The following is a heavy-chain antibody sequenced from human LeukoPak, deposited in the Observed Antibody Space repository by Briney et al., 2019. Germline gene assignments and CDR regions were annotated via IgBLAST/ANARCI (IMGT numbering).Heavy chain of an antibody. D-gene: IGHD6-19*01. Sequence: SETLSLTCTVSGGSISSYYWSWIRQPPGKGLEWIGYIYYSGSTNYNPSLKSRVTISVDTSKNQFSLKLSSVTAADTAVYYCARDGLMSTSGLDYWGQGTLVTVSS. CDR2: IYYSGST. CDR3: ARDGLMSTSGLDY. V-gene: IGHV4-59*01. J-gene: IGHJ4*02. CDR1: GGSISSYY.